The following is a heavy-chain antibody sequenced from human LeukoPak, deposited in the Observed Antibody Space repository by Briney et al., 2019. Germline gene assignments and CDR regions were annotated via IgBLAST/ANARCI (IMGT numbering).Heavy chain of an antibody. Sequence: SETLSLTCAVYGGSISSYYWSWIRQPPGKGLEWIGYIYYSGSTNYNPSLKSRVTISVDTSKNQFSLKLSSVTAADTAVYYCARGSSSWFIVYYMDVWGKGTTVTVSS. CDR3: ARGSSSWFIVYYMDV. V-gene: IGHV4-59*01. CDR1: GGSISSYY. D-gene: IGHD3-16*02. J-gene: IGHJ6*03. CDR2: IYYSGST.